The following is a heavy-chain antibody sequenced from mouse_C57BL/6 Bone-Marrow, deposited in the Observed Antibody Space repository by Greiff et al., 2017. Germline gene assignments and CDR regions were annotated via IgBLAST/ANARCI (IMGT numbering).Heavy chain of an antibody. J-gene: IGHJ4*01. CDR3: VGLRQARDD. D-gene: IGHD2-2*01. Sequence: DVKLVESGGGLVQPKGSLKLSCAASGFSFNTYAMNWVRQAPGKGLEWVARIRSKSNNYATYYADSVKDRFTISRDDSESMLYLQMNNVKTEDTAMYYCVGLRQARDDWGQGTSVTVAS. CDR2: IRSKSNNYAT. V-gene: IGHV10-1*01. CDR1: GFSFNTYA.